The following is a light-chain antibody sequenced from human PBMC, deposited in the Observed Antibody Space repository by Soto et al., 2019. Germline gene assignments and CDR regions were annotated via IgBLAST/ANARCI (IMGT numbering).Light chain of an antibody. V-gene: IGLV2-18*02. CDR3: SSYTSSSTLYV. Sequence: QSALTQPPSVSGSPGQSVTISCTGTSTDFVGYNRVSWYQQPPGTAPKLMIYEVSNRPSGVSNRFSGSKSGNTASLTISGLQAEDEADYYCSSYTSSSTLYVFGTGTKLTVL. CDR2: EVS. CDR1: STDFVGYNR. J-gene: IGLJ1*01.